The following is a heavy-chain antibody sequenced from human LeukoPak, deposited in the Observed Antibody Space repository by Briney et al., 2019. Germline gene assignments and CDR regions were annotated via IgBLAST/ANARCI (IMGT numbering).Heavy chain of an antibody. CDR1: GFTFSSYA. V-gene: IGHV3-9*01. Sequence: GGSLRLSCAASGFTFSSYAMHWVRQAPGKGLEWVSGISWNSGSIGYADSVKGRFTISRDNAKNSLYLQMNSLRAEDTALYYCAKDLYYYDSSGYYDYWGQGTLVTVSS. CDR3: AKDLYYYDSSGYYDY. CDR2: ISWNSGSI. D-gene: IGHD3-22*01. J-gene: IGHJ4*02.